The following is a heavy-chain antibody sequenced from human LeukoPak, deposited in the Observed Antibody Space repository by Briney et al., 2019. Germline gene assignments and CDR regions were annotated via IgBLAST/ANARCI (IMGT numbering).Heavy chain of an antibody. J-gene: IGHJ4*02. V-gene: IGHV5-51*01. Sequence: GESLKISCEGSGYFFNSYWIAWVRQMPGKGLEWMGIIYPSDLDIRYSPSFQGQVTMSVDKSNSIAYLQWNSLKASDTGMYFCARGDPTGGNYHTLDYWGQGTLVTVSS. CDR3: ARGDPTGGNYHTLDY. CDR2: IYPSDLDI. D-gene: IGHD5-24*01. CDR1: GYFFNSYW.